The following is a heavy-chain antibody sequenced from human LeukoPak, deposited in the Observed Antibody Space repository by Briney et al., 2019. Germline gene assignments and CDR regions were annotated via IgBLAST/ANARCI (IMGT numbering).Heavy chain of an antibody. D-gene: IGHD2-2*01. J-gene: IGHJ4*02. Sequence: GGSLRLSCAASGFTFSSYAMSWVRQAPGKGLEWVSAISGSGGSTYYADSVKGRFTISRDNSKNTLYLQMNSLRAEDTAVYYSAKGLGYCSSTSCYAFDYWGQGTLVTVSS. CDR2: ISGSGGST. V-gene: IGHV3-23*01. CDR3: AKGLGYCSSTSCYAFDY. CDR1: GFTFSSYA.